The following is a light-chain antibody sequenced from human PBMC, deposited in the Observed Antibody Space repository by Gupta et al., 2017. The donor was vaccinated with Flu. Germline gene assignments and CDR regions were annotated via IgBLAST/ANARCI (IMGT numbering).Light chain of an antibody. CDR2: DVS. CDR3: MQGEHWPWA. V-gene: IGKV2-30*02. CDR1: QGLVRQSGNTD. J-gene: IGKJ1*01. Sequence: RSSQGLVRQSGNTDLHWFHQKPGQSPRRLIYDVSYRETGVPDRFSGSGSGTDFTLQISRVEPEDVAIYFCMQGEHWPWAFGQGTKVEIK.